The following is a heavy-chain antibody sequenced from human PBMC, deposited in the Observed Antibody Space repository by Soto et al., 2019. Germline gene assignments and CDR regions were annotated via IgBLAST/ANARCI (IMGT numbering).Heavy chain of an antibody. CDR2: TYYRSNWRH. V-gene: IGHV6-1*01. D-gene: IGHD6-19*01. CDR3: ARGVAGTGFDL. J-gene: IGHJ4*02. CDR1: EYSVSSNTAA. Sequence: PXQTRSLSGAISEYSVSSNTAAWNLIRSSPSRGLEWLGRTYYRSNWRHDYAVSVKSRITVNPDTSKNHFSLQLNSVTPDDTAVYYCARGVAGTGFDLWGQGTLVTVSS.